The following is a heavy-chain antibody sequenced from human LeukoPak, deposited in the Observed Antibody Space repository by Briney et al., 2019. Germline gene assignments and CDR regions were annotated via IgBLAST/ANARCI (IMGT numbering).Heavy chain of an antibody. CDR2: IWYDGSNK. J-gene: IGHJ4*02. Sequence: GGSLRLSRAASGFTFSSYGMHWVRQAPGKGLEWVAVIWYDGSNKYYADSVKGRFTISRDNSKNTLYLQMNSLRAEDTAVYYCAREGGNIVVVPAAGLDYWGQGTLVTVSS. CDR3: AREGGNIVVVPAAGLDY. D-gene: IGHD2-2*01. V-gene: IGHV3-33*01. CDR1: GFTFSSYG.